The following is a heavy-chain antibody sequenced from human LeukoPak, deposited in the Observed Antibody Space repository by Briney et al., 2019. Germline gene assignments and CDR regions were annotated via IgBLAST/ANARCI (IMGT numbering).Heavy chain of an antibody. J-gene: IGHJ5*02. V-gene: IGHV4-59*01. CDR1: GGSISSYY. CDR3: ARDRYVAAHNWFDP. D-gene: IGHD6-19*01. Sequence: SETLSLTCTVSGGSISSYYWSWIRQPPGKGLEWIGYIYYSGSTNYNPSLKSRVTISVDTSKNQFSLKLSSVTAADTAVYYCARDRYVAAHNWFDPWGQGTLVTVSS. CDR2: IYYSGST.